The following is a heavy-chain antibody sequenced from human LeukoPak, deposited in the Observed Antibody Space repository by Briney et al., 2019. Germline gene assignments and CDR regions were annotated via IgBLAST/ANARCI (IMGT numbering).Heavy chain of an antibody. V-gene: IGHV1-2*02. CDR3: ARDRREYFDY. J-gene: IGHJ4*02. CDR1: GYTFTGYY. CDR2: INPNSGGT. Sequence: ASVKVSCKASGYTFTGYYMHWVRQAPGQGLERMGWINPNSGGTNYAQNFQGRVTMTRDTSISTAYMELSRLRSDDMAVYYCARDRREYFDYWGQGTLVTVSS.